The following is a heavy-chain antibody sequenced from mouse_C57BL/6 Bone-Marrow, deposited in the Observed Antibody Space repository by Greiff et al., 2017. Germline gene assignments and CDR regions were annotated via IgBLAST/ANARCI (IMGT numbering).Heavy chain of an antibody. J-gene: IGHJ4*01. Sequence: QVQLQQPGAELVMPGASVKLSCKASGYTFTSYWMHWVKQRPGQGLEWIGEIDPSDSYTNYNQKFKGKSTLTVDKSSSTAYMQRRSLTSEDSAEYYCASEDGYYAMDYWGQGTAVTVSS. CDR1: GYTFTSYW. D-gene: IGHD2-3*01. CDR3: ASEDGYYAMDY. CDR2: IDPSDSYT. V-gene: IGHV1-69*01.